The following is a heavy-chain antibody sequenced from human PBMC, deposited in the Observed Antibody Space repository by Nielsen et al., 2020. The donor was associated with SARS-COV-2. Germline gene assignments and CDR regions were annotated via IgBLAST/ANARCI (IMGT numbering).Heavy chain of an antibody. J-gene: IGHJ4*02. CDR3: AKLSSEPPDY. V-gene: IGHV3-9*01. CDR1: GFTFDDYA. D-gene: IGHD1-14*01. Sequence: GGSLRLSCAASGFTFDDYAMHWVRQAPGKGLEWVSGISWNSGSIGYADSVKGRFTISRDNAKNSLYLQMNSLRAEDTALYYCAKLSSEPPDYWGQGTLVTVSS. CDR2: ISWNSGSI.